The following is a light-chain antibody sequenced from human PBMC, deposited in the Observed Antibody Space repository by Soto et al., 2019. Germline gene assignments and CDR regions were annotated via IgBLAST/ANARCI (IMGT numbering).Light chain of an antibody. CDR2: EVT. CDR3: SSYAGNNKLI. J-gene: IGLJ2*01. V-gene: IGLV2-8*01. CDR1: SSDVGRYNF. Sequence: QSALTRPPSASGSPGQSVTISCTGTSSDVGRYNFVSWYQQHPGKAPKLIISEVTKRPSGVPDRFSGSKSGNTASLTVSGLQAEDEADYYCSSYAGNNKLIFGGGTKVTVL.